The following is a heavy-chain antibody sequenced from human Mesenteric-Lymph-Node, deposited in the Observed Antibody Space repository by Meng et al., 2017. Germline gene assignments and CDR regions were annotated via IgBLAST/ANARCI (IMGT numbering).Heavy chain of an antibody. Sequence: SETLSLTCTVSGGSISSSSSYWGWIRQPPGKILEWIGTVHYTGITYFNPSLKSRVALSLDTSKNQFSLKLSSVTAADTAVYYCARVVSLLKNYYYYYGMDVWGQGTTVTVSS. CDR2: VHYTGIT. D-gene: IGHD3-16*02. CDR3: ARVVSLLKNYYYYYGMDV. V-gene: IGHV4-39*07. CDR1: GGSISSSSSY. J-gene: IGHJ6*02.